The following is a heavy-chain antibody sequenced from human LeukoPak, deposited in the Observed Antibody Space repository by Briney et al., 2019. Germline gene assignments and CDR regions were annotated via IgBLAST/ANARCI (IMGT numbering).Heavy chain of an antibody. J-gene: IGHJ3*02. CDR3: AKFSSIVVVPAAAPAFDI. V-gene: IGHV3-21*01. Sequence: GGSLRLSCAASGFTFSSYSMNWVRQAPGKGLEWVSSISSSSSYIYYADSVKGRFTISRDNAKNSLYLQMNSLRAEDTAVYYCAKFSSIVVVPAAAPAFDIWGQGTMVTVSS. CDR1: GFTFSSYS. CDR2: ISSSSSYI. D-gene: IGHD2-2*01.